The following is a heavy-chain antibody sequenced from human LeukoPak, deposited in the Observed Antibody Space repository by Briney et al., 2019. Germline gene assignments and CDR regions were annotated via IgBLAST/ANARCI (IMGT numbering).Heavy chain of an antibody. J-gene: IGHJ4*02. CDR2: IKLDGSEK. D-gene: IGHD3-3*01. CDR3: ARDQYDTWSRRGNFDS. Sequence: GGSLRLSCAASGFTFSNAWMSWVRQAPGKGLEWVANIKLDGSEKNYVDSVKGRFTISRDNTKNSLYLQMNSLRVEDTAVFYCARDQYDTWSRRGNFDSWGQGTLVIVSS. CDR1: GFTFSNAW. V-gene: IGHV3-7*03.